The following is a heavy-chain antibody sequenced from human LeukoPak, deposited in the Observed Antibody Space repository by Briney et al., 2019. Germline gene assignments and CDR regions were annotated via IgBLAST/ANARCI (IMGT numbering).Heavy chain of an antibody. CDR2: ISSSGSTI. CDR3: ARGIPRDDYGGYVTGAFDI. D-gene: IGHD4-17*01. Sequence: GGSLRLSCAASGFTFSSYEMNWVRQAPGKGLEWVSYISSSGSTIYYADSVKGRFTISRDNAKNSLYLQMNSLRAEDTALYYWARGIPRDDYGGYVTGAFDIRGQGTMVTVSS. J-gene: IGHJ3*02. V-gene: IGHV3-48*03. CDR1: GFTFSSYE.